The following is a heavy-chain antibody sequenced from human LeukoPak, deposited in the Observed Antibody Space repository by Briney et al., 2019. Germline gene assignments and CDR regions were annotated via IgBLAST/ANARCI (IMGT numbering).Heavy chain of an antibody. V-gene: IGHV3-66*01. Sequence: GGSLRLSCAASEFSVGSNYMTWVRQAPGKGLEWVALYSGGSTYYADSVKGRFTISRDNSKNTLYLQMNSLRAEDTAVYYCARDVSAGNSEFFDYWGQGTLVTVSS. CDR1: EFSVGSNY. D-gene: IGHD4-23*01. CDR2: YSGGST. J-gene: IGHJ4*02. CDR3: ARDVSAGNSEFFDY.